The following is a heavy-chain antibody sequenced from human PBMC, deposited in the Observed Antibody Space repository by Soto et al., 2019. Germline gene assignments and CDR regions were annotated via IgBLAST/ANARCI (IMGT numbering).Heavy chain of an antibody. CDR2: IYYSGST. CDR1: GGSISSGDYY. Sequence: SETLSLTCTVSGGSISSGDYYWSWIRQPPGKGLEWIGYIYYSGSTNYNPSLKSRVTISVDTSKNQFSLKLSSVTAADTAVYYCARVDSSSSRLYYYYMDVWGKGTTVTVSS. V-gene: IGHV4-30-4*01. D-gene: IGHD6-6*01. CDR3: ARVDSSSSRLYYYYMDV. J-gene: IGHJ6*03.